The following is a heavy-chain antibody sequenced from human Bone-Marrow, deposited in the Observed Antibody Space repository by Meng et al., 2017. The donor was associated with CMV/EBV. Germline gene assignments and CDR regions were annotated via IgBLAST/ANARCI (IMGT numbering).Heavy chain of an antibody. CDR2: IKQDGSEK. CDR1: GFTFSSYW. Sequence: GESLKISCAASGFTFSSYWMSWVRQAPGKGLEWVANIKQDGSEKYYVDSVKGRFTISRDNAKNSLYLQMNSLRAEDTAVYYCARKRITIFGVVRGFDYWGQGTLVTVPS. CDR3: ARKRITIFGVVRGFDY. J-gene: IGHJ4*02. V-gene: IGHV3-7*01. D-gene: IGHD3-3*01.